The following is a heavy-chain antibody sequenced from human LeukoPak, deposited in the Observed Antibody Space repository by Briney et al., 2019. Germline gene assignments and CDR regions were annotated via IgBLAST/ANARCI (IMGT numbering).Heavy chain of an antibody. CDR2: IYPGDSDT. CDR3: ARQGDFWGGYHQRYFDY. Sequence: GESLKISCKGSGYSFTSYWIGWMRQMPGKGLEWMGIIYPGDSDTRYSPSFQGQVTISADKSISTAYLQWSSLKASDTAMYYCARQGDFWGGYHQRYFDYWGQGTLVTVSS. D-gene: IGHD3-3*01. CDR1: GYSFTSYW. V-gene: IGHV5-51*01. J-gene: IGHJ4*02.